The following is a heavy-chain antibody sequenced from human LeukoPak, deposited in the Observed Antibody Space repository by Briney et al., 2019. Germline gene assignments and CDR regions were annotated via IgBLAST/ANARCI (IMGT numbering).Heavy chain of an antibody. CDR3: AKDPKAHYYDSSGYLVDY. Sequence: GGSLRLSCAASGFTFSSYAMSWVRQAPGKGLEWVSAISGSGGSTYYADSVKGRFTISRDNSKNTLYLQMNSLRAEDTAVYYCAKDPKAHYYDSSGYLVDYWGQGTLVTVSS. CDR1: GFTFSSYA. CDR2: ISGSGGST. V-gene: IGHV3-23*01. D-gene: IGHD3-22*01. J-gene: IGHJ4*02.